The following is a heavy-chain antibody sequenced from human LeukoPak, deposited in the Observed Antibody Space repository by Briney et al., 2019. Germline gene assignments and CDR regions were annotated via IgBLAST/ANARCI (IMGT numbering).Heavy chain of an antibody. CDR2: IYYSGST. D-gene: IGHD3-22*01. CDR1: GYSISSSYY. CDR3: ARVRAADSSGYYPSGGYYFDY. V-gene: IGHV4-38-2*02. J-gene: IGHJ4*02. Sequence: PSETLSLTCTVSGYSISSSYYWGWIRQPPGKGLEWIGSIYYSGSTYYNPSLKSRVTISVDTSKNQFSLKLSSVTAADTAVYYCARVRAADSSGYYPSGGYYFDYWGQGTLVTVSS.